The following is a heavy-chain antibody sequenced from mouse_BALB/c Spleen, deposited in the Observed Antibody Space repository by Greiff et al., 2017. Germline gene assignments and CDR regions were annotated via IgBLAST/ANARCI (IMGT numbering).Heavy chain of an antibody. Sequence: QVQLQQSGAELVRPGSSVKISCKASGYAFSSYWMNWVKQRPGQGLEWIGQIYPGDGDTNYNGKFKGKATLTADKSSSTAYMQLSSLTSEDSAVYFCARVYYGKGMDYWGQGTSVTVSS. V-gene: IGHV1-80*01. CDR2: IYPGDGDT. J-gene: IGHJ4*01. D-gene: IGHD2-1*01. CDR1: GYAFSSYW. CDR3: ARVYYGKGMDY.